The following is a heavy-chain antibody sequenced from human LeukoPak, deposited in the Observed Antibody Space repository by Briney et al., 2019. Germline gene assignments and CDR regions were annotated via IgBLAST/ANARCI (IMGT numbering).Heavy chain of an antibody. J-gene: IGHJ4*02. D-gene: IGHD2-15*01. CDR1: GGSISSYY. CDR3: AYSGGSYFDY. CDR2: IYYSGST. V-gene: IGHV4-59*12. Sequence: SETLSLTCTVSGGSISSYYWSWIRQPPGKGLEWIGYIYYSGSTNYNPSLKSRVTISVDTSKNHFSLKLSSVTAADRAVYYCAYSGGSYFDYWGQGTLVTVSS.